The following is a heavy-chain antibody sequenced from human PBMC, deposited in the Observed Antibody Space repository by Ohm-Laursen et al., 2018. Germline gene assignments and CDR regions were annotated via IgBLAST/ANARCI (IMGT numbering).Heavy chain of an antibody. D-gene: IGHD2-15*01. V-gene: IGHV4-59*08. J-gene: IGHJ4*02. CDR1: GGSISGYY. CDR3: ARRGSGGRSFDY. CDR2: IYYSEGT. Sequence: GTLSLTCTVSGGSISGYYWSWIRQPPGKRLEWIGYIYYSEGTNYNPSLKSRVTISVDTSKNQISLKLGSVTVADTAVFYCARRGSGGRSFDYWGQGSLVTVSS.